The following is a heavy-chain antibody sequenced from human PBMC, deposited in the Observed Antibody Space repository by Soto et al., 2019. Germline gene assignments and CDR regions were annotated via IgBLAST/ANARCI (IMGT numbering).Heavy chain of an antibody. Sequence: GASVKVSCKASGYTFTSYDINWVRQATGQGLEWMGWMNPNSGNTGYAQKFQGRVTMTRSTSISTAYMELSSLRSDDTAVFYCARDRRDWNYVSDAFDIWGQGTMVTVSS. D-gene: IGHD1-7*01. CDR2: MNPNSGNT. CDR3: ARDRRDWNYVSDAFDI. J-gene: IGHJ3*02. V-gene: IGHV1-8*01. CDR1: GYTFTSYD.